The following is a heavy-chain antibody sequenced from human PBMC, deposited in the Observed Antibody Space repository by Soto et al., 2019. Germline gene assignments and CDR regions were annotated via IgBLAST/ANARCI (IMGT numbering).Heavy chain of an antibody. CDR2: ISSSGSYR. J-gene: IGHJ6*02. CDR1: GFTFSTYS. CDR3: AREDDYHGMDV. D-gene: IGHD1-1*01. Sequence: EVQLVESGGGLVKPGRSLRLSCAASGFTFSTYSMNWVRQAPGKGLEWVSFISSSGSYRYYADSVRGRFTISRDNAKNSLYLKMNSLRAEDTAAYYCAREDDYHGMDVWGQGTTVTVSS. V-gene: IGHV3-21*01.